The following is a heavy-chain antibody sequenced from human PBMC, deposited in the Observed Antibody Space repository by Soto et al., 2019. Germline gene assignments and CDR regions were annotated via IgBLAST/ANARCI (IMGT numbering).Heavy chain of an antibody. CDR2: INAGNGNT. CDR3: ARDGNRGIRHDAFDI. J-gene: IGHJ3*02. CDR1: GDTFTSYA. V-gene: IGHV1-3*01. Sequence: GASVKLSCTASGDTFTSYAMHWVRQAPGQRLEWMGWINAGNGNTKYSQKFQGRVTITRDTSASTAYMELSSLRSEDTAVYYCARDGNRGIRHDAFDIWGQGTMVTVSS. D-gene: IGHD1-1*01.